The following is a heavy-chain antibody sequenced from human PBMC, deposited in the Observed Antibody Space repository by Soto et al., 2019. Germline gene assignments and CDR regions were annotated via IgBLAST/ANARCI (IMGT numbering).Heavy chain of an antibody. CDR3: AKALGGWDLLRMDFDY. Sequence: EVQLLESGGGLVQPGGSLRLSCAASGFTFSSYAMSWVRQAPGKGLEWVSAISGSGGSTYYADSVKGRFTISRDNSKNTLYLQMNSLRAEDTAVYYCAKALGGWDLLRMDFDYWGQGTLVTVSS. J-gene: IGHJ4*02. CDR1: GFTFSSYA. CDR2: ISGSGGST. D-gene: IGHD3-16*01. V-gene: IGHV3-23*01.